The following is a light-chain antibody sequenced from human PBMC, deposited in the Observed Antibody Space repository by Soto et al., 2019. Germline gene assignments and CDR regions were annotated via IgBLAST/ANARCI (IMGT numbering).Light chain of an antibody. V-gene: IGKV3-11*01. J-gene: IGKJ5*01. CDR3: QQRGDWPPIT. CDR2: NAS. Sequence: EIVLTQSPATPSFSPGERAILSCRASQSVSTFLAWFQQKPGQPPRLLIYNASNRTTGIPARFSGSGSGTDFTLTISSLEPEDFAVYYCQQRGDWPPITFGQGTRLEIK. CDR1: QSVSTF.